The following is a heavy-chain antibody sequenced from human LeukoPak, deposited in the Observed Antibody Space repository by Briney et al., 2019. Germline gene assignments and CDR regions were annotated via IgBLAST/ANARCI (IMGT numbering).Heavy chain of an antibody. CDR1: GFTFSSYG. Sequence: PGGSLRLSCAASGFTFSSYGMHWVRQAPGKGLEWVAFIRYDGSNKYYADSVKGRFTISRDNSKNTLYLQMNSLRAEDTAVYYCAKDPDSGSRNYYYMDVWGKGTTVTVSS. J-gene: IGHJ6*03. CDR2: IRYDGSNK. V-gene: IGHV3-30*02. CDR3: AKDPDSGSRNYYYMDV. D-gene: IGHD1-26*01.